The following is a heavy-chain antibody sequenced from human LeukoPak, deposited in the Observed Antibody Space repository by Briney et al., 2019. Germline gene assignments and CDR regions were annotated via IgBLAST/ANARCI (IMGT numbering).Heavy chain of an antibody. Sequence: GESLKVSCKGSGYSFTSCWIGWVRQMPGKGLEWMGIIYPGDSDTRYSPSFQGQVTISADKSISTAYLQWSSLKASDTAMYYCARLGGSGRGYYYGMDVWGQGTTVTVSS. V-gene: IGHV5-51*01. CDR3: ARLGGSGRGYYYGMDV. D-gene: IGHD3-10*01. CDR2: IYPGDSDT. CDR1: GYSFTSCW. J-gene: IGHJ6*02.